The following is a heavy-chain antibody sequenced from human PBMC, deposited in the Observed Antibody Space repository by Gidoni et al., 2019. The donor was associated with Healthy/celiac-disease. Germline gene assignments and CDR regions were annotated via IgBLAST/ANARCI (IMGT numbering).Heavy chain of an antibody. CDR2: ISGSGGST. CDR3: AKRKSPVGATTLPPFDY. J-gene: IGHJ4*02. D-gene: IGHD1-26*01. V-gene: IGHV3-23*01. Sequence: EVQLLESGGGLVQPGGSLRLSCAASGFTFSSYAMSWVRQAPGKGLEWVSAISGSGGSTFYADSVKGRFTISRDNSKNTLYLQMNSLRAEDTAVYYCAKRKSPVGATTLPPFDYWGQGTLVTVSS. CDR1: GFTFSSYA.